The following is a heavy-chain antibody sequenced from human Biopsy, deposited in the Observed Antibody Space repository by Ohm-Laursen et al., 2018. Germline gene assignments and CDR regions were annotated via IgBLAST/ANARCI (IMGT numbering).Heavy chain of an antibody. J-gene: IGHJ4*02. Sequence: ASVKVSCKASGYSFTSYYMHWVRQAPGQGLEWMGMINPSGSTTSYPQIFQGRVTMTEDTSTDTAYMELSSLRSEDTAVYFCARNTGWYGDLYYFDHWGQGTLVIVSS. CDR1: GYSFTSYY. V-gene: IGHV1-46*01. CDR2: INPSGSTT. D-gene: IGHD6-19*01. CDR3: ARNTGWYGDLYYFDH.